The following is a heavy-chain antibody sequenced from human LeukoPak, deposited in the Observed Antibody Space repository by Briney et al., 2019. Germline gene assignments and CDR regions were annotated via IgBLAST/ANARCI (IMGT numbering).Heavy chain of an antibody. CDR3: AKATYGSGVIYYFDY. CDR2: ISWNSGSI. D-gene: IGHD3-10*01. Sequence: PGGSLRLSCAASGFTFDDYAMHWVRQAPGKGLEWVSGISWNSGSIGYADSVKGRFTISRDNAKNSLYLQMNSLRAEDTALYYCAKATYGSGVIYYFDYWGQGTLVTVSS. CDR1: GFTFDDYA. J-gene: IGHJ4*02. V-gene: IGHV3-9*01.